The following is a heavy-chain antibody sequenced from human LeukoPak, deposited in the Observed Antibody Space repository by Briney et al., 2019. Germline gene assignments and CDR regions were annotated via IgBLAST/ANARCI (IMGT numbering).Heavy chain of an antibody. CDR2: IYTSGST. V-gene: IGHV4-61*02. D-gene: IGHD3-10*01. Sequence: SETLSLTCTVSGGSISSGSYYWNWIRQPAGKGLEYIGRIYTSGSTSYNPSLKSRVTISVDTSKNQFSLKLSSVTAADTAVYYCASSSSGSCLDAFDIWGQGTMVTVSS. CDR1: GGSISSGSYY. CDR3: ASSSSGSCLDAFDI. J-gene: IGHJ3*02.